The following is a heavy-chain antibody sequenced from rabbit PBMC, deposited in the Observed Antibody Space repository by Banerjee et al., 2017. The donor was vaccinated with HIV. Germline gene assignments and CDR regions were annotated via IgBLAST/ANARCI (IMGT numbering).Heavy chain of an antibody. CDR1: GIDFSSSYY. CDR3: ARTYDDYGDL. D-gene: IGHD2-1*01. J-gene: IGHJ6*01. V-gene: IGHV1S40*01. CDR2: IDAGSSGNT. Sequence: QPLEESGGGLVKPGGTLTLTCKASGIDFSSSYYMCWVRQAPGKGLEWIACIDAGSSGNTSYASWAKGRFTISLSSSTTVTLQMTSLTAADTATYFFARTYDDYGDLWGPGPSSPS.